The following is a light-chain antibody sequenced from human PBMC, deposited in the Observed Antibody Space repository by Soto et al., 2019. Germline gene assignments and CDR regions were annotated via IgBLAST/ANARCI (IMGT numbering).Light chain of an antibody. CDR2: GAS. CDR3: QQYDKWPLT. CDR1: QRVSSS. Sequence: EIVMTQSPATLSVSPGERATLSCRASQRVSSSLAWYHQEPGQAPRLLIYGASTRATGIPARFSGSGSGTEFTLTISSLQSEDFAVYYCQQYDKWPLTFGGGTKVEIK. J-gene: IGKJ4*01. V-gene: IGKV3-15*01.